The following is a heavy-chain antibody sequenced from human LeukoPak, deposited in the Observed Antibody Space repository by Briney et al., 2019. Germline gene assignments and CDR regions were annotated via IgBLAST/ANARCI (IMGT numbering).Heavy chain of an antibody. D-gene: IGHD3-3*01. J-gene: IGHJ5*02. V-gene: IGHV3-64*01. CDR3: ARSSGSLLYYDFWSPHPDWFDP. CDR2: ISSNGGST. CDR1: GFTFSSYA. Sequence: GGTLRLSCAASGFTFSSYAMHWLRQAPGKGLGYVSAISSNGGSTYYANSVKGRFTISRDNSKNTLYLQMGSLRAEDMAVYYCARSSGSLLYYDFWSPHPDWFDPWGQGTLVTVSS.